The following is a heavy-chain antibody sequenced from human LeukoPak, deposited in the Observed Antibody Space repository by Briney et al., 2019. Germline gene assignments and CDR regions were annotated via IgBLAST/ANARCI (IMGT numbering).Heavy chain of an antibody. CDR1: GGTFSSYA. Sequence: SVKVSCKASGGTFSSYAISWVRQAPGQGLEWMGGIIPIFGTANYAQKFQGRVTITADESTSTAYMELSSLRSEDTDVYYCARGSNIVGATRPFDYWGQGTLVTVSS. J-gene: IGHJ4*02. D-gene: IGHD1-26*01. CDR3: ARGSNIVGATRPFDY. CDR2: IIPIFGTA. V-gene: IGHV1-69*13.